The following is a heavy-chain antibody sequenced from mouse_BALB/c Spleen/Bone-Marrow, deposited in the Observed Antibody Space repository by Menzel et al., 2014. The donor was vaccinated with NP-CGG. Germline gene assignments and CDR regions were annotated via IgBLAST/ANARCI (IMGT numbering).Heavy chain of an antibody. CDR3: ARNSGGFAY. Sequence: QVQLKESGPGLVQPSQSLSITCTVSGFSLTSYGVHWVRQSPGKGLEWLGVIWSGGSTDYNAALISRLSISKDNSKSQVFFKMNSLQANDTAIYYCARNSGGFAYWGQGTLVTVSA. CDR1: GFSLTSYG. J-gene: IGHJ3*01. CDR2: IWSGGST. V-gene: IGHV2-2*02.